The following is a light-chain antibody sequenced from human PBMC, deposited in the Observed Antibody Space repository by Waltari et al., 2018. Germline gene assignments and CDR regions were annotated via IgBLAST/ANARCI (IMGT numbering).Light chain of an antibody. CDR2: DAS. CDR3: LLTYGNLRRGS. V-gene: IGLV7-46*01. Sequence: QAVVTQEPSLTVSPGGTVTLTCGSITGPVTFGHYPYWIQKKPGQAPRTLIYDASHRNSGTPGHYSDSRLGDKAGMTPSDEQREEGAEDYCLLTYGNLRRGSVGGGTKLTGL. J-gene: IGLJ2*01. CDR1: TGPVTFGHY.